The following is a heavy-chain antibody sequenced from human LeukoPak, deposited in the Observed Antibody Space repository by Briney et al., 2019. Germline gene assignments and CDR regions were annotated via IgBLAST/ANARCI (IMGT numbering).Heavy chain of an antibody. J-gene: IGHJ4*02. CDR2: ISSSSSYI. CDR1: GFTFSSYS. Sequence: GGSLRLSCAASGFTFSSYSMNWVRQAPGKGLEWVSSISSSSSYIYYADSVKGRFTISRDNPKNSLYLQMNSLRAEDTAVYYCARAFGDGVDYWGQGTLVTVSS. CDR3: ARAFGDGVDY. V-gene: IGHV3-21*01. D-gene: IGHD3-10*01.